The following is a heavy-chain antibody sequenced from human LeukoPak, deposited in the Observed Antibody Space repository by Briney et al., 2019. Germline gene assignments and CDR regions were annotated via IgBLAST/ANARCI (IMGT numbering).Heavy chain of an antibody. CDR3: AKVTDCSSTSCYERGPAAFAI. V-gene: IGHV3-23*01. Sequence: GASLRLSCAASGFTFSSYAMSWARHAPGKGLEWVSSIIGSVASTYYADAVKGQFNISRHNPKNTMYLQMNSLRPQDTAVYYRAKVTDCSSTSCYERGPAAFAICGQRTMPTVPS. J-gene: IGHJ3*02. D-gene: IGHD2-2*01. CDR1: GFTFSSYA. CDR2: IIGSVAST.